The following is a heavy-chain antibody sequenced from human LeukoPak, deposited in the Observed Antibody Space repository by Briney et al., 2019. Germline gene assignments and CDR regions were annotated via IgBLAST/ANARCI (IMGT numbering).Heavy chain of an antibody. CDR2: INPNSGGT. CDR1: GYTFTGYY. V-gene: IGHV1-2*02. D-gene: IGHD3-10*01. J-gene: IGHJ5*02. CDR3: ARDRFGELDP. Sequence: TGESLKISCKASGYTFTGYYMHWVRQAPGQGLEWMGWINPNSGGTNYAQKFQGRVTMTTDTSTSTAYMELRSLRSDDTAMYYCARDRFGELDPWGQGTLVTVSS.